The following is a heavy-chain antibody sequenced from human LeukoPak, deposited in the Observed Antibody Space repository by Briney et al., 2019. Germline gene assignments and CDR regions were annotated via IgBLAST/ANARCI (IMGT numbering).Heavy chain of an antibody. D-gene: IGHD3-3*01. CDR1: GYIVTGYY. V-gene: IGHV1-2*02. Sequence: ASEKLSCKASGYIVTGYYIHWVRQAPGQGLKWMGWISANSGVTKYAQTFQGRVTTTRDTATSTFYMELSRLTFDDTAVYFCASGGSTSFDFWGRGTLLSVSS. CDR3: ASGGSTSFDF. CDR2: ISANSGVT. J-gene: IGHJ4*02.